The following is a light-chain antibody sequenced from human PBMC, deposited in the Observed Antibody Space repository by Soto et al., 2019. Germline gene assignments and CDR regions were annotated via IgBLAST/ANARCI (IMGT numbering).Light chain of an antibody. J-gene: IGKJ4*01. CDR2: DAS. CDR1: QTLINTY. Sequence: EIVLPQAPDTLSLSPGDRATLSCRASQTLINTYLAWYQQRPGLAPRLLIYDASTRAPGIPDRVSRRGSGTDFTLTISRLELEDFAVYYCQKYTSSPALTFGGGTRVDIK. V-gene: IGKV3D-20*01. CDR3: QKYTSSPALT.